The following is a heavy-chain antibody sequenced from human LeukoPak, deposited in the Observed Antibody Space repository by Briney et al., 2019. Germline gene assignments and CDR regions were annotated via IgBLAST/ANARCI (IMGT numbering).Heavy chain of an antibody. D-gene: IGHD3-22*01. J-gene: IGHJ4*02. CDR2: ISGSGGST. V-gene: IGHV3-23*01. CDR3: AKDLIRAYYYDSSGSSFDY. Sequence: PAGSLRLSCAASGFTFSSYGMSWVRQAPGKGLEWVSAISGSGGSTYYADSVKGRFTISRDNSKNTLYLQMNSLRAEDTAVYYCAKDLIRAYYYDSSGSSFDYWGQGTLVTVSS. CDR1: GFTFSSYG.